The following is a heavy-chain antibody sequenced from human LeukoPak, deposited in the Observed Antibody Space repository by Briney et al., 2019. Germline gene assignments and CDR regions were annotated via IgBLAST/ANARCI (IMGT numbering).Heavy chain of an antibody. CDR1: GFSLSTTGEG. CDR3: AHRQGDVVVPAAIAAWFDP. Sequence: SVPTQVKPTQTLTLTCTLSGFSLSTTGEGVGWIRQPPGKALVWLALIYWNGDKRYSPSPKSRLTITKDTPKNRVVLTMTNTSPVDTATYYCAHRQGDVVVPAAIAAWFDPWGQGTLVTVSP. CDR2: IYWNGDK. V-gene: IGHV2-5*01. J-gene: IGHJ5*02. D-gene: IGHD2-2*02.